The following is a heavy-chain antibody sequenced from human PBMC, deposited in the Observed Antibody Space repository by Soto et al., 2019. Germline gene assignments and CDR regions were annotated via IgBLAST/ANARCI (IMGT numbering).Heavy chain of an antibody. V-gene: IGHV4-39*07. D-gene: IGHD3-16*01. Sequence: SETLSLTCTVSGGSISSSSYYWGWIRQPPGKGLEWIGSIFYSGSTYYNPSLKSRLSISLDTSENQFSLKLTSVTAADTAIYYCARARQYYDCELDYWGQGTQVTVSS. CDR2: IFYSGST. CDR3: ARARQYYDCELDY. J-gene: IGHJ4*02. CDR1: GGSISSSSYY.